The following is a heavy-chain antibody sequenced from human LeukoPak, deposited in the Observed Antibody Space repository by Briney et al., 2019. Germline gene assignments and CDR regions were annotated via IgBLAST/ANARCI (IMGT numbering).Heavy chain of an antibody. V-gene: IGHV4-59*01. CDR2: LYYSGST. D-gene: IGHD3-22*01. CDR1: GDSISTYY. J-gene: IGHJ4*02. Sequence: SETLSLTCSVSGDSISTYYWSWIRQPPGRGLEWIGYLYYSGSTDYNPSLKSRVTISVDTSKKQFSLNLKSVTAADTGVYFCSASKELWLRGLFDYWGQGTLVTVSS. CDR3: SASKELWLRGLFDY.